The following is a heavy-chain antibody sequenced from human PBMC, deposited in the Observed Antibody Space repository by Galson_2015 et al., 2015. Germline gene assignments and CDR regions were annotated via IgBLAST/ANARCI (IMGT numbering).Heavy chain of an antibody. Sequence: SLRLSCAASGFTFSSYAMSWVRHAPGKGLEWVSGISWNSGSIGYADSVKGRFTISRDNAKNSLYLQMNSLRAEDTALYYCAKDARAYYYYMDVWGKGTTVTVSS. CDR2: ISWNSGSI. J-gene: IGHJ6*03. V-gene: IGHV3-9*01. CDR1: GFTFSSYA. CDR3: AKDARAYYYYMDV.